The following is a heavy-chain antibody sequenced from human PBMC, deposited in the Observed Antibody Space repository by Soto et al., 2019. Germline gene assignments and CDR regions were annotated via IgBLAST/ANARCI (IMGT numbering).Heavy chain of an antibody. J-gene: IGHJ5*02. CDR2: ISAYNGNT. D-gene: IGHD6-13*01. Sequence: ASVKVSCKASGYTFTSYGISWVRQAPGQGLEWMGWISAYNGNTNYAQKLQGRVTMTTDTSTSTAYMELRSLRSDDTAVYYCARPRYSSSWYVGWFDPWGQGTLVTVSS. CDR1: GYTFTSYG. V-gene: IGHV1-18*01. CDR3: ARPRYSSSWYVGWFDP.